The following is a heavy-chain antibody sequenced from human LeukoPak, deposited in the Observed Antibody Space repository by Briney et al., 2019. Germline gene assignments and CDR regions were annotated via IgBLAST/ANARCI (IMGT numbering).Heavy chain of an antibody. V-gene: IGHV3-9*01. J-gene: IGHJ4*02. CDR1: GFTFDDYA. CDR3: AKDSARAVFGY. D-gene: IGHD6-19*01. CDR2: ISWNSGSI. Sequence: GGSLRLSCAASGFTFDDYAMHWVRQAPGKGLEWVSGISWNSGSIGYADSVKGRFTISRDNAKNSLYLQMNSLRAEDTALYYCAKDSARAVFGYWGQGTLVTVSS.